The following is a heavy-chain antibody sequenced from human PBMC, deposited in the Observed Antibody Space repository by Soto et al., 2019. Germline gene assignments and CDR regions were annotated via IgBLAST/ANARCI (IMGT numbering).Heavy chain of an antibody. V-gene: IGHV3-74*01. CDR1: GFTFSSYW. Sequence: EVQLVESGGGLVQPGGSLRLPCAASGFTFSSYWMHWVRQVPGKGLVWVSRINSDGSSTSYADSVKGRFTISRENAKNTLYLQMNRLRAEDTAVYYCVRTSLVVAAATREDYWGQGTLVTVSS. J-gene: IGHJ4*02. D-gene: IGHD2-15*01. CDR3: VRTSLVVAAATREDY. CDR2: INSDGSST.